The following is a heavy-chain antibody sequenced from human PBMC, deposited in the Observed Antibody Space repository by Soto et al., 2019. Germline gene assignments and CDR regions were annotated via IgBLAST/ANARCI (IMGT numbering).Heavy chain of an antibody. Sequence: QVQLVESGGGVVQPGRSLRLSCAASGFTFSSYGMHWVRQAPGKGLEWVAVISYDGSNKYYADSVKGRFTISRDNSKKTLYLQMNSMRAEDTAVYYCAKVGSSGSTMDVWGQGTTVTVSS. CDR1: GFTFSSYG. V-gene: IGHV3-30*18. CDR3: AKVGSSGSTMDV. D-gene: IGHD6-13*01. CDR2: ISYDGSNK. J-gene: IGHJ6*02.